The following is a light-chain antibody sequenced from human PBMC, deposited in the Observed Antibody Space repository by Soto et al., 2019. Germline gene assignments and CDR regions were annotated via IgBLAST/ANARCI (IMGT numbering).Light chain of an antibody. CDR3: QQSYSTPYT. CDR2: AAS. V-gene: IGKV1-39*01. CDR1: QSINSY. Sequence: DIQMTQSPSSLSASVGDRVTITCRASQSINSYLNWYQQKPGKAPKVLIYAASSLQSGVPSRFSGSGSGTDFILTISSLQPEDFATYYCQQSYSTPYTFGQGTKLELK. J-gene: IGKJ2*01.